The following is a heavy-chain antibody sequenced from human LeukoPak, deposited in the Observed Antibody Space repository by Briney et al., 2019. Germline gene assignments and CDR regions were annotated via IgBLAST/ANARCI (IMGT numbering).Heavy chain of an antibody. J-gene: IGHJ4*02. CDR3: ARGGLPGGFDY. D-gene: IGHD7-27*01. Sequence: GGSLRLSCAASGFTASNSWMFWVRQAPGKGLMYVSEINNDGNRIRYVDSVKGRFTISRDGAKNTLFLQMNSLRDDDTAMYYCARGGLPGGFDYWGQGILVTVSS. CDR1: GFTASNSW. V-gene: IGHV3-74*01. CDR2: INNDGNRI.